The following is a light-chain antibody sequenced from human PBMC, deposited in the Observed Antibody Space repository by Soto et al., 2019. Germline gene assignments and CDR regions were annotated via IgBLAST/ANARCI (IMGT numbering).Light chain of an antibody. CDR3: QQLNIYPLT. J-gene: IGKJ3*01. Sequence: DIQLTQSPSFLSASVGDRVTITCRASQGISSYLAWYQQKPGKAPKLLIYAASTLQSVVPSRFCGSGSGTEFTLTISSLQPQDFATYYCQQLNIYPLTFAPGTKVDIK. CDR2: AAS. V-gene: IGKV1-9*01. CDR1: QGISSY.